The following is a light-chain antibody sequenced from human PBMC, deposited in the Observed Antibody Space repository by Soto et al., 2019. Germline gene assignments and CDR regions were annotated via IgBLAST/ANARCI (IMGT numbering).Light chain of an antibody. V-gene: IGLV2-14*01. CDR2: EVS. CDR3: SSYTTSSTLV. Sequence: QSVLTQPASVSGSPGQSITISCTGTNSDVGGHNSVSWYQQHPGKAPKLMIYEVSNRPSGVSNRFSGSKSGNTASLTISGLQAEDEADYYCSSYTTSSTLVFGTGTKVTVL. J-gene: IGLJ1*01. CDR1: NSDVGGHNS.